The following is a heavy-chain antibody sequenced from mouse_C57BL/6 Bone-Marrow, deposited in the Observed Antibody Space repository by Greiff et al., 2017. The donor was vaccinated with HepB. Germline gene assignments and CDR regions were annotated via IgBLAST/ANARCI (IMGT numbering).Heavy chain of an antibody. CDR2: IDPSDSYT. J-gene: IGHJ2*01. V-gene: IGHV1-69*01. CDR3: ARSYDYDFDY. D-gene: IGHD2-4*01. CDR1: GYTFTSYW. Sequence: QVQLQQPGAELVMPGASVKLSCKASGYTFTSYWMHWVKQRPGQGLEWIGEIDPSDSYTNYNHKFKGQSTLTVDKSSSTAYMQLSSLTSEDSAVYYCARSYDYDFDYWGQGTTLTVTS.